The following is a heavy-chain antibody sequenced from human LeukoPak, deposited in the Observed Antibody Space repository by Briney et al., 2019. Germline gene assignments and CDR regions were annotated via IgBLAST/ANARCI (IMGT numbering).Heavy chain of an antibody. CDR1: GSTFTDYY. CDR2: INPNSGGT. V-gene: IGHV1-2*02. Sequence: ASVKVFCKASGSTFTDYYMHWVRQAPGQGLEWMGWINPNSGGTNYAQKFQGRVTMTRDTSISTAYMELSRLRSDDTAVYYCARGNSYGSRRPTYNWFDPWGQGTLVTVSS. D-gene: IGHD5-18*01. J-gene: IGHJ5*02. CDR3: ARGNSYGSRRPTYNWFDP.